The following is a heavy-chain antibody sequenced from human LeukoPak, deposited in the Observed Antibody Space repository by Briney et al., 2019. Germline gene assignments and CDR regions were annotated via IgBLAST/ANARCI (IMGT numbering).Heavy chain of an antibody. D-gene: IGHD6-25*01. J-gene: IGHJ4*02. CDR1: GGSISSYY. V-gene: IGHV4-59*08. Sequence: SETLSLTCTGSGGSISSYYWSWIRQPPGKGLEWIGYIYYSGSTNYNPSLKSRVTISVDTSKNQFSLKLSSVTAADTAVYYCARRVRAAFDYWGQGTLVTVSS. CDR3: ARRVRAAFDY. CDR2: IYYSGST.